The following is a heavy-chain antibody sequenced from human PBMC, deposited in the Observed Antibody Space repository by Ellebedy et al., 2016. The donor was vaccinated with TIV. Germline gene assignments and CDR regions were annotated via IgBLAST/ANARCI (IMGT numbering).Heavy chain of an antibody. CDR2: IWLDGSKE. CDR3: ARDLLYGGDDDS. CDR1: GFTFSRSG. D-gene: IGHD4-23*01. J-gene: IGHJ4*02. V-gene: IGHV3-33*01. Sequence: GESLKISCAASGFTFSRSGMHWVRQAPGKGLEWVAIIWLDGSKEYYADSVKGRFTISRDNSKNTLYMQMNSLRAEDTAVYYCARDLLYGGDDDSWGQGTLVTVSS.